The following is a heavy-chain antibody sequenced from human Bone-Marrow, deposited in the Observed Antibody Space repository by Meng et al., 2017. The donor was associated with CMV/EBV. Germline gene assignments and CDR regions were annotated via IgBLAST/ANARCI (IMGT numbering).Heavy chain of an antibody. V-gene: IGHV3-11*01. D-gene: IGHD1-26*01. Sequence: GESLKISCAASGFTFSDYYMNWIRQAPGKGLEWVSYISSSGSTIYYADSVKGRFTISRDNSKNTLYLQMNSLRAEDTAVYYCAKDPSGVGATNYWGQGTLVTVSS. CDR1: GFTFSDYY. CDR2: ISSSGSTI. CDR3: AKDPSGVGATNY. J-gene: IGHJ4*02.